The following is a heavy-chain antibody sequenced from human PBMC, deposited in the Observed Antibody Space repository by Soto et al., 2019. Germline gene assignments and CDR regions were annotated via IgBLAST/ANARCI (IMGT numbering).Heavy chain of an antibody. Sequence: EVQLVESGGGLVQPGGSLRLSCAASGFTVSSNYMSWVRQAPGKGLEWVSVIHSGGSTDYADSVKGRFTISRDPSKNTLYLQMDRLRVEDTALYYCARVGDIVLVPAGRWGWFDPWGQGTLVTVSS. D-gene: IGHD2-2*01. V-gene: IGHV3-66*01. CDR1: GFTVSSNY. CDR3: ARVGDIVLVPAGRWGWFDP. J-gene: IGHJ5*02. CDR2: IHSGGST.